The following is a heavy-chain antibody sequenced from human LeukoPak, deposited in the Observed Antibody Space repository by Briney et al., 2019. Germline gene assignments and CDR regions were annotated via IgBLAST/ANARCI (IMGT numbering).Heavy chain of an antibody. V-gene: IGHV3-23*01. CDR3: AKDGTEFNYYGSGSHTSPNWFDP. J-gene: IGHJ5*02. D-gene: IGHD3-10*01. CDR1: GFTFSSYA. Sequence: GGSLRLPCAASGFTFSSYAMSWVRQAPGRGLEWVSAISGSGGSTYYADSVKGRFTISRDNSKNTLYLQMNSLRAEDTAAYYCAKDGTEFNYYGSGSHTSPNWFDPWGQGTLVTVSS. CDR2: ISGSGGST.